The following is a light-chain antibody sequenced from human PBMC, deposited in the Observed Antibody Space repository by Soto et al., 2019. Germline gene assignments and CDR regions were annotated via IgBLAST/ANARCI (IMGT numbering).Light chain of an antibody. J-gene: IGLJ2*01. V-gene: IGLV2-14*03. CDR2: DVN. CDR1: SSDIGAYNF. Sequence: QSALTQPASVSGSPGQSITISCTGTSSDIGAYNFVSWYQQHPGKAPKLMLYDVNIRPSGVSNRFSGSKSGNMASLTISGLQAEAEADYYCTSWTTSATMIFGGGTKLTVL. CDR3: TSWTTSATMI.